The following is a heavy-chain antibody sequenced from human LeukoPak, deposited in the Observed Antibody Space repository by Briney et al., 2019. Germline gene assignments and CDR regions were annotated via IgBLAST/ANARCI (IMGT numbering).Heavy chain of an antibody. Sequence: PSETLSLTCNVSGYSISSGFYWGWIRQPPGKGLEWIASMYHSGSTYQNPSLKSRVTISVDTSKNQFSLKLSSVTAADTAVYYCVRQNYDIFTGYYPDYWGQGILVTVSS. V-gene: IGHV4-38-2*02. CDR3: VRQNYDIFTGYYPDY. J-gene: IGHJ4*02. D-gene: IGHD3-9*01. CDR1: GYSISSGFY. CDR2: MYHSGST.